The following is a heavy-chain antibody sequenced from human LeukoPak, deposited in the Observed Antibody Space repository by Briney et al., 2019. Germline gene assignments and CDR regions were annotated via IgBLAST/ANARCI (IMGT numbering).Heavy chain of an antibody. Sequence: PGGSLRLSCAASGFGFSTSWVSWVRQAPGKGLEWVANIKQDGSEKYYVDSVKGRFTISRDNAKNSVYLQMNSLRDEDTAVYYCTSLSNSYGMDVWGQGTTATVSS. CDR1: GFGFSTSW. D-gene: IGHD2/OR15-2a*01. CDR2: IKQDGSEK. V-gene: IGHV3-7*01. CDR3: TSLSNSYGMDV. J-gene: IGHJ6*02.